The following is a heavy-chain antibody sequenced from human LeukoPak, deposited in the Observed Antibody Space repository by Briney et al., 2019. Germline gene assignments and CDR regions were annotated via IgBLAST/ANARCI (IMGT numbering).Heavy chain of an antibody. V-gene: IGHV4-31*03. J-gene: IGHJ5*02. CDR2: IYYSGST. CDR1: GGSISSGGYY. Sequence: PSETLSLNCTVSGGSISSGGYYWSWIRQHPGKGLEWIGHIYYSGSTYYNPSLKSRVTISVDTSKNQFSLKLSSVTAADTAVYYCARAPSPGWFDPWDQGTLVTVSP. CDR3: ARAPSPGWFDP.